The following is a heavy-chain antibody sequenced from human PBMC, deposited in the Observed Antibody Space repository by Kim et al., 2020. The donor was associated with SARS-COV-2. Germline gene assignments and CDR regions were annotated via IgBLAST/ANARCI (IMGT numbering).Heavy chain of an antibody. CDR1: GFTFSSYS. J-gene: IGHJ6*02. D-gene: IGHD4-17*01. CDR2: ISSSSSYI. Sequence: VSLRLSCAASGFTFSSYSMNWVRQAPGKGLEWVSSISSSSSYIYYADSVKGRFTISRDNAKNSLYLQMNSLRAEDTAVYYCARDYGDYGPYGMDVWGQGTTVTVSS. V-gene: IGHV3-21*01. CDR3: ARDYGDYGPYGMDV.